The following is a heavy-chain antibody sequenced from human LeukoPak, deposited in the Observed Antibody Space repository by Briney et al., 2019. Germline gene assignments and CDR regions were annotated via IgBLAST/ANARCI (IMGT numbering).Heavy chain of an antibody. CDR2: IYTSGST. CDR3: ARDGDQSGGAMVRGAVRNTLFVHDAFDI. D-gene: IGHD3-10*01. V-gene: IGHV4-4*07. J-gene: IGHJ3*02. Sequence: SETLSLTCTVSGGSISSYYWSWIRQPAGKGLEWIGRIYTSGSTNYNPSLKSRVTMSVDTSKNQFSLKLSSVTAADTAVYYCARDGDQSGGAMVRGAVRNTLFVHDAFDIWGQGTMVTVSS. CDR1: GGSISSYY.